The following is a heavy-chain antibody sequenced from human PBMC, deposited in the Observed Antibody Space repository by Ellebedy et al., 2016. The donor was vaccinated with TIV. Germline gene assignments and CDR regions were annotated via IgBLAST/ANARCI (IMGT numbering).Heavy chain of an antibody. CDR3: TKKTYSSGRWDYFDY. CDR2: ISVGGDTT. CDR1: GFSFSSYV. Sequence: PGGSLRLSCAASGFSFSSYVMSWVRQAPGKGLEWVSGISVGGDTTYYADSLKGRFTISRDNSKNTLYLQMNSLRVDDTALYYCTKKTYSSGRWDYFDYWGQGTLVSVSS. D-gene: IGHD3-10*01. J-gene: IGHJ4*02. V-gene: IGHV3-23*01.